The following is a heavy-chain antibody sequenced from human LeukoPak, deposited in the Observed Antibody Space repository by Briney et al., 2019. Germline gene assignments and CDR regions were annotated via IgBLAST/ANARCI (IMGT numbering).Heavy chain of an antibody. D-gene: IGHD3-22*01. CDR2: INAGNGNT. CDR1: GYTFTSYD. J-gene: IGHJ4*02. Sequence: ASVKVSCKASGYTFTSYDINWVRQAPGQRLEWMGWINAGNGNTKYSQEFQGRVTITRDTSASTAYMELSSLRSEDMAVYYCARGSGSHFDYWGQGTLVTVSS. V-gene: IGHV1-3*03. CDR3: ARGSGSHFDY.